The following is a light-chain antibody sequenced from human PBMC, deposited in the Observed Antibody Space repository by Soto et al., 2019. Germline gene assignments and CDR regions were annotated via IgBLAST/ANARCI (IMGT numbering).Light chain of an antibody. CDR3: QQRSNR. CDR2: DAS. J-gene: IGKJ4*01. CDR1: QSVSRS. V-gene: IGKV3-11*01. Sequence: EIVLTQSPATLSLSPGDRAVLSCRASQSVSRSLTWYQHKPGQAPRLLIYDASTRATGIPRRFSGSGSGTDFTRTISSLEPEDFAVYYCQQRSNRFGGGTKVEIK.